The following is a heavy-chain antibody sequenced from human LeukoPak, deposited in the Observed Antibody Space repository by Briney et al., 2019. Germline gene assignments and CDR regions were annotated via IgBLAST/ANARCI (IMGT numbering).Heavy chain of an antibody. CDR2: IRSKAYGGTT. J-gene: IGHJ3*02. Sequence: GRSLRLSCATSGFTFGDYAMSWVRQAPGKGLEWVGFIRSKAYGGTTKYAASVKGRFTISRDDSKSIAYLQMNSLKNEETSVYYCTSLRDSSGYYYKGNAFDIWGQGTMATVSS. V-gene: IGHV3-49*04. D-gene: IGHD3-22*01. CDR3: TSLRDSSGYYYKGNAFDI. CDR1: GFTFGDYA.